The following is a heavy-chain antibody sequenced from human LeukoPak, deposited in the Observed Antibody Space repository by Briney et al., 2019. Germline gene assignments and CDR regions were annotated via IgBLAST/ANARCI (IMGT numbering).Heavy chain of an antibody. J-gene: IGHJ4*02. Sequence: GASVTVSCKASGYTFTSSDMNWVRQASGQGLEWMGWMNPNSGNTGSAQNFQGRVTMTRDTSISTAYMELSSLRSEDTAVYYCARGPIYYSTGIYYFDYWGQGTLVTVSS. CDR3: ARGPIYYSTGIYYFDY. D-gene: IGHD3-10*01. V-gene: IGHV1-8*01. CDR2: MNPNSGNT. CDR1: GYTFTSSD.